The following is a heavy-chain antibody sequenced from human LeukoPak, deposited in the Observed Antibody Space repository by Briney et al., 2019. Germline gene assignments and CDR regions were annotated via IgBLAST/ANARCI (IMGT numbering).Heavy chain of an antibody. CDR2: IYSGGST. D-gene: IGHD5-12*01. J-gene: IGHJ4*02. V-gene: IGHV3-66*01. CDR3: ARSAGIAATIVLGY. CDR1: GFTVSTNY. Sequence: GGSLRLSCAASGFTVSTNYMSWVRQAPGKGLEWVSIIYSGGSTSYADSVKGRFTISRDISKNTLYLQMSSLRADDTAVYYCARSAGIAATIVLGYWGQGTLVTVSS.